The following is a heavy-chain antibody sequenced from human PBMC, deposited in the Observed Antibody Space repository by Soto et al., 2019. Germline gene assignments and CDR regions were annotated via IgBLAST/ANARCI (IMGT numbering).Heavy chain of an antibody. CDR2: ISAYNGNT. V-gene: IGHV1-18*01. D-gene: IGHD2-8*01. CDR3: ARGKCTNGVCLFDY. CDR1: GYTFTSYG. Sequence: VSVKVSCKASGYTFTSYGISWVRQAPGQGLEWMGWISAYNGNTNYAQKLQGRVTMTTDTSTSTAYMELRSLRSDDTAVYYCARGKCTNGVCLFDYWGQGTLVTVSS. J-gene: IGHJ4*02.